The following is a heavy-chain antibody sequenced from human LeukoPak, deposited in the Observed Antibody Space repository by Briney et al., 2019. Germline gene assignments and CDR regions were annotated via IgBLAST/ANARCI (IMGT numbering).Heavy chain of an antibody. CDR1: SGSISGYY. D-gene: IGHD1-1*01. Sequence: SETLSLTCTSSSGSISGYYWSWIRQPAGKGLEWIGRIHTSGSTIYNPSLKSRVTMSVDTSKNQFSLKLSSVTAADTAVYYCARGRYNYGGAVGDYFDYWGQGTLVTVSS. CDR3: ARGRYNYGGAVGDYFDY. J-gene: IGHJ4*02. V-gene: IGHV4-4*07. CDR2: IHTSGST.